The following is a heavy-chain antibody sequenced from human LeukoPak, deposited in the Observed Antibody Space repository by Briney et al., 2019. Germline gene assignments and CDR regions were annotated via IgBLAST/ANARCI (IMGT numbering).Heavy chain of an antibody. CDR2: IHYTGRT. CDR1: GGSISSHY. Sequence: SETLFLTRAVSGGSISSHYWSWLRQPPGEGLEWIAYIHYTGRTNYNPSLKGRVTISVDTSNSQFSLNLNSVTAADTAVYYCARGAGWYDYWGQGTLVTVSS. CDR3: ARGAGWYDY. D-gene: IGHD6-19*01. J-gene: IGHJ4*02. V-gene: IGHV4-59*11.